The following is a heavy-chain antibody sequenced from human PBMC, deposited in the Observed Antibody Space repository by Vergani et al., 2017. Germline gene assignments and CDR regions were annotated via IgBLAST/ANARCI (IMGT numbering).Heavy chain of an antibody. Sequence: QVQLVQSGAEVKKPGASVKVSCKASGYTFTSYGISWVRQAPGQGLEWMGWISAYNGNTNYAQKLQGRVTMTTVTSTSTAYMELRSLRSDDTAVYYCARASDCSSTSCSNWYFDLWGRGTLVTVSS. CDR1: GYTFTSYG. CDR2: ISAYNGNT. V-gene: IGHV1-18*01. CDR3: ARASDCSSTSCSNWYFDL. D-gene: IGHD2-2*01. J-gene: IGHJ2*01.